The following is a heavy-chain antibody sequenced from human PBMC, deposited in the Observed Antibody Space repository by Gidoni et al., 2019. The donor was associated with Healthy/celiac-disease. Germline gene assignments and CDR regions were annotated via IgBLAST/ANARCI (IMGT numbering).Heavy chain of an antibody. CDR2: IYYSGST. CDR3: AKGDRVPAAMGRAFDI. J-gene: IGHJ3*02. V-gene: IGHV4-39*07. CDR1: GGSISSSSYY. D-gene: IGHD2-2*01. Sequence: QLQLQESGPGLVKPSETLSLTCTVSGGSISSSSYYWGWIRQPPGKGLEWIGSIYYSGSTYYNPSLKSRVTISVDTSKNQFSLKLSSVTAADTAVYYCAKGDRVPAAMGRAFDIWGQGTMVTVSS.